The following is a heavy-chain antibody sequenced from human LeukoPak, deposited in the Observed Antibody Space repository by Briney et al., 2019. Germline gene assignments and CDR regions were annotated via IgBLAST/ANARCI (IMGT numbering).Heavy chain of an antibody. V-gene: IGHV3-30*18. CDR1: GFTFSSYG. D-gene: IGHD6-13*01. CDR2: ISYDGSNK. Sequence: PGGSLRLSCAASGFTFSSYGMHWVRQAPGKGLEWVAVISYDGSNKYYADSVKGRFTISRDNSKNTLYLQMNSLRAEDTAVYYCANCIAAAGFDYWGQGTLVTVSS. J-gene: IGHJ4*02. CDR3: ANCIAAAGFDY.